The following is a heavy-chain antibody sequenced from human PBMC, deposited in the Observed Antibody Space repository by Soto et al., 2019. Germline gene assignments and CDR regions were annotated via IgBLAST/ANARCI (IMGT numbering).Heavy chain of an antibody. Sequence: QVQLVESGGGVVQPGRSLRLSCAASGFTFSSYGMHWVRQAPGKGLEWVALIWYDGSNKYYADSVKGRFTISRDNSKNTLYLQMNSVRAEDTAVYFCARDPGHCRSMSCYVPPGFDPWGQGTLVTVSS. V-gene: IGHV3-33*01. CDR2: IWYDGSNK. J-gene: IGHJ5*02. CDR3: ARDPGHCRSMSCYVPPGFDP. CDR1: GFTFSSYG. D-gene: IGHD2-2*01.